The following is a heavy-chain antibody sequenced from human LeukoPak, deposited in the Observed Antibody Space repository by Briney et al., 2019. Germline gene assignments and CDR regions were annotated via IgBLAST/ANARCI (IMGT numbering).Heavy chain of an antibody. CDR2: ISSSSSYI. V-gene: IGHV3-21*01. J-gene: IGHJ3*02. CDR3: ARDWEQQLVRDAFDI. Sequence: GGSLRLSCAASGFTFSSYSMNWVRQAPGKGLEWVSSISSSSSYIYYADSVKGRFTISRDNAKNSLYLQMNSLRAEDTAVYYCARDWEQQLVRDAFDIWGQGTMVTVSS. D-gene: IGHD6-13*01. CDR1: GFTFSSYS.